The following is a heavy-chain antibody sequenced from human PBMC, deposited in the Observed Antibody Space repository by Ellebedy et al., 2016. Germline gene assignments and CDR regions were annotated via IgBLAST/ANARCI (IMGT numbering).Heavy chain of an antibody. V-gene: IGHV3-53*01. CDR2: IYSGGDT. D-gene: IGHD6-6*01. CDR3: APRAIAAPK. J-gene: IGHJ4*02. Sequence: GESLKISCVTSGFPFNNFFMSWVRQAPGKGLEWVSLIYSGGDTSYADSVKGRFTISRDSSRNTLYLQMNSLRAEDTAVYYCAPRAIAAPKWGQGTLVTVSS. CDR1: GFPFNNFF.